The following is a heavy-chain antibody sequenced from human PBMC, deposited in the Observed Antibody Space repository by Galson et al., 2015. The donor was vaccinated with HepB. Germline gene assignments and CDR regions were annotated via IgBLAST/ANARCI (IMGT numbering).Heavy chain of an antibody. V-gene: IGHV7-4-1*01. Sequence: SVKVSCKASGYVFTDFGINWVRQAPGQGLEWMASINTNTGNPTYAQGFTGRFGISLDTSANTAHLLIRSLKAEDTAVYYCARSPYSDSGRFHNAWFDPWGQGTLVTVSP. CDR2: INTNTGNP. D-gene: IGHD3-10*01. CDR1: GYVFTDFG. J-gene: IGHJ5*02. CDR3: ARSPYSDSGRFHNAWFDP.